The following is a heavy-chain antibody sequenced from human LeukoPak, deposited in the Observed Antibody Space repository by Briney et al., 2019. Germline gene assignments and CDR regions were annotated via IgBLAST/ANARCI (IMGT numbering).Heavy chain of an antibody. CDR3: ARDSTIFAVRMIDY. Sequence: GRSLRLSCVASGFTFTHYAMHWVRQAPGKGLEWVAVISYDGKNKYYGDSVKGRFTISRDSSRNTLYLQVNSPRVEDTAVYYCARDSTIFAVRMIDYWGQGTLVTVSS. J-gene: IGHJ4*02. CDR2: ISYDGKNK. CDR1: GFTFTHYA. V-gene: IGHV3-30*03. D-gene: IGHD3-3*01.